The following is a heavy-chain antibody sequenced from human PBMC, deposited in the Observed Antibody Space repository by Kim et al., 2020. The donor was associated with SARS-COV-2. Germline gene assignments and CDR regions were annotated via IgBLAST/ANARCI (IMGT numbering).Heavy chain of an antibody. Sequence: PSRKSRVTISVDTSKNQFSLKLSSVTAADTAVYYCARTGDPYYYYYYMDVWGKGTTVTVSS. D-gene: IGHD3-10*01. V-gene: IGHV4-59*01. CDR3: ARTGDPYYYYYYMDV. J-gene: IGHJ6*03.